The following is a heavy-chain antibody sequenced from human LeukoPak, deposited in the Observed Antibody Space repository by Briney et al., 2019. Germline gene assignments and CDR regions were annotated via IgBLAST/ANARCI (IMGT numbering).Heavy chain of an antibody. V-gene: IGHV4-59*08. CDR3: ARHYDSSGYWYYFDY. CDR1: GGSIRGYY. CDR2: IYYSGST. D-gene: IGHD3-22*01. J-gene: IGHJ4*02. Sequence: SETLSLTCTVSGGSIRGYYWSWIRQPPGKGLEWIGCIYYSGSTNYNPSLKSRVTISVDTSKNQFSLKLNSVTAADTAVYYCARHYDSSGYWYYFDYWGQGTLVTVSS.